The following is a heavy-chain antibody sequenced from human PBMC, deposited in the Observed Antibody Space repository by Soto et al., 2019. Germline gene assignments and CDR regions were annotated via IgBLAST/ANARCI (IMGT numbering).Heavy chain of an antibody. J-gene: IGHJ4*02. D-gene: IGHD5-18*01. V-gene: IGHV4-31*03. CDR2: IYYSGST. CDR1: GGSISSGGYY. CDR3: ARARGYSYGYFDY. Sequence: PSETLSLTCTVSGGSISSGGYYWSWIRQHPGKGLEWIGYIYYSGSTYYNPSLKSRVTISVDTSKNQFSLKLSSVTAADTAVYYCARARGYSYGYFDYWGQGTLVTVSS.